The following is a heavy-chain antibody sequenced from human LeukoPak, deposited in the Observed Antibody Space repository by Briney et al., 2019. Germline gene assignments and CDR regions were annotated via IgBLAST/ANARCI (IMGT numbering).Heavy chain of an antibody. D-gene: IGHD3-22*01. CDR2: IYYSGST. V-gene: IGHV4-30-4*01. CDR3: ARDIVVVREAPISWFDP. Sequence: SETLSLICTVSGGSISSGDYYWSWIRQPPGKGLEWIGYIYYSGSTYYNPSLKSRVTISVDTSKNQFSLKLSSVTAADTAVYYCARDIVVVREAPISWFDPWGQGTLVTVSS. CDR1: GGSISSGDYY. J-gene: IGHJ5*02.